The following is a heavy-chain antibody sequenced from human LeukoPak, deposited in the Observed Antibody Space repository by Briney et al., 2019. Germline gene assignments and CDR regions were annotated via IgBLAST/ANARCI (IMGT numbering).Heavy chain of an antibody. CDR2: IYYSGST. CDR3: AREGCSGGSCWPYGMDV. Sequence: PSETLSLTCTVSGGSISSYYRSWIRQPPGKGLEWIGYIYYSGSTNYNPSLKSRVTISVDTSKNQFSLKLSSVTAADTAVYYCAREGCSGGSCWPYGMDVWGQGTTVTVSS. V-gene: IGHV4-59*01. J-gene: IGHJ6*02. CDR1: GGSISSYY. D-gene: IGHD2-15*01.